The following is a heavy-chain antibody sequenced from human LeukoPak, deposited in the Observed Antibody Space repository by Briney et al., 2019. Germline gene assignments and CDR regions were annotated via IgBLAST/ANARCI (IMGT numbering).Heavy chain of an antibody. D-gene: IGHD5-12*01. CDR3: ARTTRGDSGYGD. Sequence: SETLSLTCTVSGGSISSYYWSWIRQPPGKGLVWIGYIYYSGSTNYNPSLKSRVTISVDTSKNQFSLKLSSVTEADTAVYYCARTTRGDSGYGDWGQGTLVTVSS. J-gene: IGHJ4*02. V-gene: IGHV4-59*01. CDR1: GGSISSYY. CDR2: IYYSGST.